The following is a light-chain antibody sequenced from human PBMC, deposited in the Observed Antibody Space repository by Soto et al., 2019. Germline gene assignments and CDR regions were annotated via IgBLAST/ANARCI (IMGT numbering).Light chain of an antibody. Sequence: DVVMTQSQLSLPVTIGQAASIACRSIQSLLYSNGNTYLSWFHKRPGQSPRRLIYKVSNRDSGVPDRFSGSGSVTDFKLKISRVEAEDVGIYEGMQETHWPPTFGPWTKVDIK. CDR1: QSLLYSNGNTY. CDR2: KVS. CDR3: MQETHWPPT. V-gene: IGKV2-30*01. J-gene: IGKJ1*01.